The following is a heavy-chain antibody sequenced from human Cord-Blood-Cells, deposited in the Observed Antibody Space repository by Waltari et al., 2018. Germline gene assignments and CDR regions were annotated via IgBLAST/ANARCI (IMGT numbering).Heavy chain of an antibody. CDR2: IYHSGST. Sequence: QVQLQESGPGLVKPSETLSLTCTVSGYSISSGYYWGWIRQPPGKGLEWIGSIYHSGSTYYNPSRKSRVTISVDTSKNQFSLKLSSVTAADTAVYYCARGGNYDFWSGYHDAFDIWGQGTMVTVSS. D-gene: IGHD3-3*01. CDR3: ARGGNYDFWSGYHDAFDI. J-gene: IGHJ3*02. CDR1: GYSISSGYY. V-gene: IGHV4-38-2*02.